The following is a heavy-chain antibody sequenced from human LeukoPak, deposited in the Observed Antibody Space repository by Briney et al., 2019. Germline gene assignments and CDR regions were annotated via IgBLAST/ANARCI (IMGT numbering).Heavy chain of an antibody. Sequence: PGGSLRLSCAASGFTFSGSAMHWVRQASGKELEWVGRIRSKANSYATAYAASVKGRFTISRDDSKNTAYLQMNSLKTEDTAVYYCSRGSPIPFDYWGQGTLVTVSS. CDR1: GFTFSGSA. J-gene: IGHJ4*02. D-gene: IGHD1-26*01. CDR2: IRSKANSYAT. CDR3: SRGSPIPFDY. V-gene: IGHV3-73*01.